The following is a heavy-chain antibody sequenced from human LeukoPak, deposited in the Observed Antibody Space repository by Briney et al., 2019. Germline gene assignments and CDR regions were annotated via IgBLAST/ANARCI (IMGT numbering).Heavy chain of an antibody. CDR2: INHSGST. CDR1: GGSFSGYY. CDR3: ARGRVFDY. J-gene: IGHJ4*02. Sequence: SETMSLTCAVYGGSFSGYYWSWVRQPPGEGLEWIGEINHSGSTNYNPSLKSRVTISVDTSKNQFSLKLSSVTAADTAVYYCARGRVFDYWGQGTLVTVSS. V-gene: IGHV4-34*01.